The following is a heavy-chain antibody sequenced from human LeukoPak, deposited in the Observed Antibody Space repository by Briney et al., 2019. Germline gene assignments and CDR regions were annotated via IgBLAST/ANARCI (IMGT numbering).Heavy chain of an antibody. CDR3: AKYLFFYYDSSPLDD. J-gene: IGHJ4*02. Sequence: GRSLRLSCAASGFTFSSYGMHWVRQAPGKGLEGVAVISYDGSNKYYADSVKGRFTISRDNSKNTLYLQMNSLRAEDTAVYYCAKYLFFYYDSSPLDDWGQGTLVTVSS. CDR1: GFTFSSYG. D-gene: IGHD3-22*01. V-gene: IGHV3-30*18. CDR2: ISYDGSNK.